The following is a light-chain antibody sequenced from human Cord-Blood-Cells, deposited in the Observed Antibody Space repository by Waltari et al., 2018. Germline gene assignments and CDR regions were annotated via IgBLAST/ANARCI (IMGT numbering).Light chain of an antibody. CDR1: SGSIASNY. Sequence: NFMLTQPHSVSESPGKTVTISCTRSSGSIASNYVQWYQQRPGSAPTTVIYEDTPRPSGVPDRFSGSIDSSSNSASLTISGLKTEDEADYYCQSYDSSNQVFGGGTKLTVL. CDR2: EDT. V-gene: IGLV6-57*03. CDR3: QSYDSSNQV. J-gene: IGLJ3*02.